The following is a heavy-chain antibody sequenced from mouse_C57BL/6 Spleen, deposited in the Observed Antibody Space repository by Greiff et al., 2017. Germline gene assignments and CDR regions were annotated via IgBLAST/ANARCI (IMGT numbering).Heavy chain of an antibody. CDR2: INPNNGGT. D-gene: IGHD2-10*02. J-gene: IGHJ2*01. CDR1: GYTFTDYN. Sequence: EVQLQQSGPELVKPGASVKIPCKASGYTFTDYNMDWVKQSHGKSLEWIGDINPNNGGTIYNQKFKGKSTLAVDKSSSTAYMELRRLTSEDTAVYYCARRIVWSHFDYWGQGTTLTVSS. V-gene: IGHV1-18*01. CDR3: ARRIVWSHFDY.